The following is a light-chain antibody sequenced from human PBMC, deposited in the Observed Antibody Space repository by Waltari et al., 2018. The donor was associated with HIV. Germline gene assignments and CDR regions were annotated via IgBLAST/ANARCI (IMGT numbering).Light chain of an antibody. V-gene: IGLV3-1*01. CDR3: QEWDSTTRV. CDR2: ADT. Sequence: SYEVTQPPSLSVSPGQTASITCSGDNLGEKYAGWYQQNPGQDPILVIYADTKRPPGVHERFYASNSGDTATLTITGTQAMDEADYYCQEWDSTTRVVGGGTKLTVL. J-gene: IGLJ3*02. CDR1: NLGEKY.